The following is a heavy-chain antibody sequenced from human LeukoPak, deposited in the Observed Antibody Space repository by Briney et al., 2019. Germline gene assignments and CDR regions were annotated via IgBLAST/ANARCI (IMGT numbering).Heavy chain of an antibody. CDR2: ISRAGDYT. J-gene: IGHJ6*02. CDR3: ARGPRDHHCSDTRCYEKYYGMDV. Sequence: PGGSLRLSCVASGFTFSSYSMNWVRQAPGKGLEWVSSISRAGDYTYSEDSVKGRFTISRDNAKDSLYLQLNSLRAEDTAIYYCARGPRDHHCSDTRCYEKYYGMDVWGRGTTVTVSS. CDR1: GFTFSSYS. V-gene: IGHV3-21*01. D-gene: IGHD2-2*01.